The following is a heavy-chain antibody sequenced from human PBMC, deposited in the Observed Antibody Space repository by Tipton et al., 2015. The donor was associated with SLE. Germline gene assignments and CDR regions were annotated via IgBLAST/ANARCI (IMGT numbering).Heavy chain of an antibody. CDR3: AKDYYDSSVLGAFDI. CDR2: IYSGGST. Sequence: SLRLSCAASGFTVSSNYMSWVRQAPGKGLEWVSVIYSGGSTHYADSVKGRFTISRDNSKNTPYLQMNSLRAEDTAVYYCAKDYYDSSVLGAFDIWGQGTMVTVSA. CDR1: GFTVSSNY. D-gene: IGHD3-22*01. V-gene: IGHV3-53*01. J-gene: IGHJ3*02.